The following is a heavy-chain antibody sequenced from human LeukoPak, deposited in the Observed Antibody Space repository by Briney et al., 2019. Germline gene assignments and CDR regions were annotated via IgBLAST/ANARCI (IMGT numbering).Heavy chain of an antibody. V-gene: IGHV3-7*01. CDR3: ARDSEGGYDYDPFFDY. Sequence: PGWSLRLSCASSGFTYSSYWMSWLRQARGKGLEWVANIKQDGSEKYYVDSVKGRFTISRDNAKNSLYLQMNSLRAEDTAVYYCARDSEGGYDYDPFFDYWGQGTLVTVSS. D-gene: IGHD5-12*01. CDR1: GFTYSSYW. CDR2: IKQDGSEK. J-gene: IGHJ4*02.